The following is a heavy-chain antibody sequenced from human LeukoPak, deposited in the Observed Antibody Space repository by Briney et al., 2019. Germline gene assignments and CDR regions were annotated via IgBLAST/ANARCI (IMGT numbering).Heavy chain of an antibody. Sequence: GASVKVSCKASGYTFTGYHMHWVRQAPGQGLEWMGRINPNSGGTNYAQKFQGRVTMTRDTSISTAYMELSRLRSDDTAVYYCARKAVHYGSGSYVGYWGQGTLVTVSS. V-gene: IGHV1-2*06. CDR1: GYTFTGYH. D-gene: IGHD3-10*01. CDR3: ARKAVHYGSGSYVGY. CDR2: INPNSGGT. J-gene: IGHJ4*02.